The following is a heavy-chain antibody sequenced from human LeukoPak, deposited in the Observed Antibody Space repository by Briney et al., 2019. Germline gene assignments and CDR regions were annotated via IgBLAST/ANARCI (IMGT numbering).Heavy chain of an antibody. J-gene: IGHJ4*02. V-gene: IGHV3-23*01. CDR1: GFTFNNYA. Sequence: PGGSLRLSCAASGFTFNNYAMSWVRHAPGKGLEWVSAISGSGGSTYYADSVKGRFTISRDNSKNTLFLQMNSLRAEDTAVYYCAKRLNSSSWYYFHYWGQGTLVTVSS. CDR2: ISGSGGST. D-gene: IGHD6-13*01. CDR3: AKRLNSSSWYYFHY.